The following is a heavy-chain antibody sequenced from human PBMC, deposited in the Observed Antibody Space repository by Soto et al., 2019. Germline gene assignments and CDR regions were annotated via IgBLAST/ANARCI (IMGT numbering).Heavy chain of an antibody. Sequence: GGSLRLSCIRSGFAFRDYEMNWVRQAPGKGLEWVAYISSGAFTIYYADSVRGRFTVSRDNGKNSLYLQMNSLRDEDAAVYYCARTSSIETLHFVGMDVWGEETTVTVSS. J-gene: IGHJ6*04. CDR3: ARTSSIETLHFVGMDV. V-gene: IGHV3-48*03. CDR1: GFAFRDYE. CDR2: ISSGAFTI. D-gene: IGHD2-15*01.